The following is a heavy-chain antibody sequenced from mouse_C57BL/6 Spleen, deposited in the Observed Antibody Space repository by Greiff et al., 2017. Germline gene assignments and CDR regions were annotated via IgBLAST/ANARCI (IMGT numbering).Heavy chain of an antibody. CDR3: ARPPPYGNSYYFDY. D-gene: IGHD2-1*01. Sequence: QVQLQQPGAELVKPGASVTLSCKASGYTFTSYWMHWVKQRPGQGLAWIGMIHPNSGSTNYNEKFQSKATLTVDKSSSTAYMQLSSLTSEDAAVYYCARPPPYGNSYYFDYWGQGTTLTVSS. J-gene: IGHJ2*01. CDR1: GYTFTSYW. CDR2: IHPNSGST. V-gene: IGHV1-64*01.